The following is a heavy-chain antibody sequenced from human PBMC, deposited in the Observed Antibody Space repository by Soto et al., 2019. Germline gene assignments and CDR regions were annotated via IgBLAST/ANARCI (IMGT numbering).Heavy chain of an antibody. CDR3: ARPEDTAMADYYYYGMDV. J-gene: IGHJ6*02. D-gene: IGHD5-18*01. V-gene: IGHV1-2*02. Sequence: ASVKVSCKASGYTFTGYYMHWVRQAPGQGLEWMGWINPNSGGTNYAQKFQGRVTMTRDTSISTAYMELSRLRSDDTAVYYCARPEDTAMADYYYYGMDVWGQGTTVTVSS. CDR1: GYTFTGYY. CDR2: INPNSGGT.